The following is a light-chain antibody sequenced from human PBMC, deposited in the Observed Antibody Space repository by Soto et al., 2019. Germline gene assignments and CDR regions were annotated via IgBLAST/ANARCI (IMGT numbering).Light chain of an antibody. V-gene: IGKV2-30*01. Sequence: DVVMTQSPLSLPVTLGQPASISCRSSQSVVYSDGIAYLTWFQQRPGQSPRRLIYRVSNRDSGVPDRFSGSGSRTDFTLKISRVEAEDVGVYYCMQGTPWPPTFGRGTKVEIK. CDR3: MQGTPWPPT. J-gene: IGKJ1*01. CDR2: RVS. CDR1: QSVVYSDGIAY.